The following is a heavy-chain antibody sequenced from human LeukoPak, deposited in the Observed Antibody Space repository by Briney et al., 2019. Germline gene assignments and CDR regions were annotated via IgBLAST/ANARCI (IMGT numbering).Heavy chain of an antibody. V-gene: IGHV4-34*01. CDR2: INHSENT. Sequence: SETLSLTCAVYGGSFSGYYWSWIRQPLGKGLEWIGEINHSENTDYNPSLKSRVTISVDTSKNQLSLKLSSVTAADTAVYYCARHLRWRTSFSPFDYWAREPWSPSP. CDR3: ARHLRWRTSFSPFDY. CDR1: GGSFSGYY. D-gene: IGHD3/OR15-3a*01. J-gene: IGHJ4*02.